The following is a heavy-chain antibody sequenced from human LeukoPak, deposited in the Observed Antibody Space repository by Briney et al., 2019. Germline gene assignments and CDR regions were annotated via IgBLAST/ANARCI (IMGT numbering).Heavy chain of an antibody. J-gene: IGHJ4*02. V-gene: IGHV3-23*01. CDR1: GFTFSIYA. CDR2: ISGSGGST. Sequence: GGSLRLSCAASGFTFSIYAMSWVPQAPGKGLEWVSAISGSGGSTYYADSVKGRFTISRDNSRSTLYLQMNSLRAEDTAVYYCAKGYCSSSSCGYFDYWGQGTLVTVSS. CDR3: AKGYCSSSSCGYFDY. D-gene: IGHD2-2*01.